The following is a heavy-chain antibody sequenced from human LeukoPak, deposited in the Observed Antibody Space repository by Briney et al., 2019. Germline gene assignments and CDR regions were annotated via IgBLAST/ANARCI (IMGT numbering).Heavy chain of an antibody. CDR2: ISAYNGNT. Sequence: ASVKVSCKASGYTFTSYGISWVRQAPGQGLEWMGWISAYNGNTNYAQKHQGRVTMTTDTSTSTAYMELRSLRSDDTAVYYCARSPYSSSYFRFDPWGQGTLVTVSS. V-gene: IGHV1-18*01. D-gene: IGHD6-6*01. J-gene: IGHJ5*02. CDR1: GYTFTSYG. CDR3: ARSPYSSSYFRFDP.